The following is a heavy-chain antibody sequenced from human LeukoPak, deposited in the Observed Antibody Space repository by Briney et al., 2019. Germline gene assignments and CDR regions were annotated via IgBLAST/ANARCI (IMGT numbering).Heavy chain of an antibody. CDR1: GFIFNSYA. Sequence: GGSLRLSCAASGFIFNSYAMHWVRQAPGRGLEYVSAISSNGGSTYYANSVKGRFTISRDNSKNTLYLQMGSLRAEDMAVYYCTRGPGYDYVWGSYRADYWGQGTLVTVSS. CDR3: TRGPGYDYVWGSYRADY. J-gene: IGHJ4*02. V-gene: IGHV3-64*01. CDR2: ISSNGGST. D-gene: IGHD3-16*02.